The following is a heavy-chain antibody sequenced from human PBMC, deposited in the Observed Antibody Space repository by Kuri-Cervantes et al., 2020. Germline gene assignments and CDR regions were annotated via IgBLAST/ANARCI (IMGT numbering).Heavy chain of an antibody. D-gene: IGHD3-10*01. CDR2: IYSGGST. V-gene: IGHV3-53*01. CDR1: GFTVSSNY. CDR3: AREGKVVTMVRGVYYYYGMDV. J-gene: IGHJ6*02. Sequence: GGSLRLSCAASGFTVSSNYMSWVRQAPGKGLEWVSVIYSGGSTYYADSVKGRFTISRDNSKNTLYLQMNSLRAEDTAVYYCAREGKVVTMVRGVYYYYGMDVWGQGTTVTVSS.